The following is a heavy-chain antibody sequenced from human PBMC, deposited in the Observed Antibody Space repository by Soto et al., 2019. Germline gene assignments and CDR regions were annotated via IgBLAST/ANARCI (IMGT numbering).Heavy chain of an antibody. D-gene: IGHD4-17*01. CDR3: ARLLVGTTVRLNALDY. Sequence: SETLSLTCTVSGGSISSGDYYWNWIRQPPGKGLEWIGYINHSGSTNYNPSPKSRVTISVDTSKNQFSLKLSSVTAADTAVYYCARLLVGTTVRLNALDYWGQGTLVTVSS. V-gene: IGHV4-30-4*01. J-gene: IGHJ4*02. CDR1: GGSISSGDYY. CDR2: INHSGST.